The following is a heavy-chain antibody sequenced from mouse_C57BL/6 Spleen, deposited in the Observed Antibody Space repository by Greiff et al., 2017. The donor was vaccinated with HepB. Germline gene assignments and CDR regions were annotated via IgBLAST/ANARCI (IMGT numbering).Heavy chain of an antibody. CDR1: GFNIKDDY. CDR2: IDPENGDT. V-gene: IGHV14-4*01. CDR3: TTGGVTWTWFAY. J-gene: IGHJ3*01. D-gene: IGHD2-1*01. Sequence: EVQLQQSGAELVRPGASVKLSCTASGFNIKDDYMHWVKQRPEQGLEWIGWIDPENGDTEYASKFQGKATITADTSSNTAYLQLSSLTSEDTAVYYCTTGGVTWTWFAYWGQGTLVTVSA.